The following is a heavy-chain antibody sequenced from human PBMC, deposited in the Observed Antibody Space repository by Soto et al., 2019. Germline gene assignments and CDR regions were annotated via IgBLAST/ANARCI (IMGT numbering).Heavy chain of an antibody. Sequence: ASVKVSCKASGYTFINYFLNWVRQAPGQGLEWMGIINPTDGSTNYAQKFQGRVTMTSDTSTSTVYIELSSLRSEDTAVYYCARIPVYYYDSSGYSDYCGQRTLVTVSS. J-gene: IGHJ4*02. CDR3: ARIPVYYYDSSGYSDY. CDR2: INPTDGST. D-gene: IGHD3-22*01. V-gene: IGHV1-46*01. CDR1: GYTFINYF.